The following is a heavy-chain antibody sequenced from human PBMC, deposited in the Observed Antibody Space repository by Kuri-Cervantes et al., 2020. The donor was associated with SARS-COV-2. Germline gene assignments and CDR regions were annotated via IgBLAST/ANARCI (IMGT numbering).Heavy chain of an antibody. D-gene: IGHD7-27*01. CDR3: ARVEANWGSGAFDI. V-gene: IGHV1-3*01. CDR1: GYTFTSYA. Sequence: ASVKVSCKASGYTFTSYAMHWVRQAPGQRLEWMGWINAGNGNTKYSQKFQGRVTITRDTSASTAYMELSSLRSGDTAVYYCARVEANWGSGAFDIWGQGTMVTVSS. J-gene: IGHJ3*02. CDR2: INAGNGNT.